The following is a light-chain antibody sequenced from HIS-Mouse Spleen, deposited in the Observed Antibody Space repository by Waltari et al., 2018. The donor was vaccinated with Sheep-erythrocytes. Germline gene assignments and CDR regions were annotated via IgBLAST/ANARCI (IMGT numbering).Light chain of an antibody. CDR2: DVS. CDR3: CSYAGSYNHV. J-gene: IGLJ1*01. CDR1: SSDVGGYNY. V-gene: IGLV2-11*01. Sequence: QSALTQPRSVSGSPGQSVTISCTGTSSDVGGYNYVSWYQQHPGKAPKLMIYDVSNRPSGVPARFSGAKSGKTASLTISGLQAEDEADYYCCSYAGSYNHVFATGTKVTVL.